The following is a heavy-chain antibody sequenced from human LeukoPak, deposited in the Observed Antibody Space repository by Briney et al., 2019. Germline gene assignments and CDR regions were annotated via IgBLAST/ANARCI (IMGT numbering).Heavy chain of an antibody. J-gene: IGHJ3*02. V-gene: IGHV3-38-3*01. Sequence: PGGSLRLSCAASGFTVSSNEMSWVRQAPGKGLEWVSSISGGSTYYADSRKGRFTISRDNAKESVFLQMNGLRVDDTAVYYCARTYDFGRGPPGDAFDNWGQGTPVIVSS. CDR3: ARTYDFGRGPPGDAFDN. CDR1: GFTVSSNE. CDR2: ISGGST. D-gene: IGHD3-3*01.